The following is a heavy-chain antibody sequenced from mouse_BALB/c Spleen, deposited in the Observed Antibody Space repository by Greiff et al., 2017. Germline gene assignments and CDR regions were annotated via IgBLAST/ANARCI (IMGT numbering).Heavy chain of an antibody. Sequence: VHVKQSGAELVKPGASVKLSCTASGFNIKDTYMHWVKQRPEQGLEWIGRIDPANGNTKYDPKFQGKATITADTSSNTAYLQLSSLTSEDTAVYYCAMITSDVWGAGTTVTVSS. V-gene: IGHV14-3*02. CDR2: IDPANGNT. J-gene: IGHJ1*01. CDR3: AMITSDV. CDR1: GFNIKDTY. D-gene: IGHD2-4*01.